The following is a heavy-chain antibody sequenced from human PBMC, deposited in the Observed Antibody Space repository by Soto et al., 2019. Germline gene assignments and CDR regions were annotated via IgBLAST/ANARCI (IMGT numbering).Heavy chain of an antibody. CDR1: GFTFSGYG. J-gene: IGHJ4*02. D-gene: IGHD4-17*01. CDR2: VWYDGNNK. V-gene: IGHV3-33*01. CDR3: ARGTVHFDY. Sequence: QVQLVESGGGMVQPGRSLRLSCAASGFTFSGYGIHWVRQAPGKGLEWVAVVWYDGNNKFYADSVKGRFTISRDNSKNTLYLQMNSLRAEDTAVYYCARGTVHFDYWGQGTLVTVSS.